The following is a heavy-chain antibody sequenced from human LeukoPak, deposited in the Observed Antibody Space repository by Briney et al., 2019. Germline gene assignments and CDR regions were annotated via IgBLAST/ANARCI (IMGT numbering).Heavy chain of an antibody. CDR1: GGSISSSNW. J-gene: IGHJ4*02. CDR3: ARGIAVAGTLGRFFDY. CDR2: IYHSGST. Sequence: SETLSLTCAVSGGSISSSNWWSWVRQPPGKGLEWIGEIYHSGSTNYNPSLKSRVTISVDKSKNQFSLKLSSVTAADTAVYYCARGIAVAGTLGRFFDYWGQGTLVTVSS. V-gene: IGHV4-4*02. D-gene: IGHD6-19*01.